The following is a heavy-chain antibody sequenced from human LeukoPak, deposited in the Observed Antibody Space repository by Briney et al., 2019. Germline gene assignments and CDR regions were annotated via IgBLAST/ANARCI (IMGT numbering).Heavy chain of an antibody. D-gene: IGHD4-17*01. CDR2: IRSKAHRYAT. CDR3: TRRHYGDYVVDN. V-gene: IGHV3-73*01. Sequence: GGSLRLSCATSGLTFSGSALHWVRQASGQGLEWVGRIRSKAHRYATAYAASVKGRFTVSRDDSKNMAYLQMNSLKTEDTAIYYCTRRHYGDYVVDNWGQGTLVTVSS. J-gene: IGHJ4*02. CDR1: GLTFSGSA.